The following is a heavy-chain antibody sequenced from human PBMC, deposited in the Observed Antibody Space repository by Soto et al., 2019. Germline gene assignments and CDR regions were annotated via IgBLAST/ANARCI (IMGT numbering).Heavy chain of an antibody. CDR1: GFTFSSYG. V-gene: IGHV3-33*01. D-gene: IGHD2-2*01. CDR2: IWYDGSNK. Sequence: QVQLVESGGGVVQPGRSLRLSCAASGFTFSSYGMHWVRQAPGKGLEWVAVIWYDGSNKYYADSVKGRFTISRDNSKNTLYLQMNSLRAEDTAVYYCAREQDIVLVPAAYYFDYWGQGTLVTVSS. J-gene: IGHJ4*02. CDR3: AREQDIVLVPAAYYFDY.